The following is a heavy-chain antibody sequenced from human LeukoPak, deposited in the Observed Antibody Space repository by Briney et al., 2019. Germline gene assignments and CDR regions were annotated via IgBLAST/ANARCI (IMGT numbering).Heavy chain of an antibody. J-gene: IGHJ6*02. D-gene: IGHD2-2*01. Sequence: GRSLRLSCTASGFTFGDYAVSWFRQAPGKGLEWVGFIRSKAYGGTTEYAASVKGRFTISRDDSKSIAYLQMNSLKTEDTAVYYCTRDCSSTSCYDYGMDVWGQGTTVTVSS. V-gene: IGHV3-49*03. CDR2: IRSKAYGGTT. CDR1: GFTFGDYA. CDR3: TRDCSSTSCYDYGMDV.